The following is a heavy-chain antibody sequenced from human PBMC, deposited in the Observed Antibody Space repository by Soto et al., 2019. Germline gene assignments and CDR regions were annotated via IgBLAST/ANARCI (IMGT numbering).Heavy chain of an antibody. CDR2: IYYSGST. CDR1: GGSISSGGYS. J-gene: IGHJ5*02. D-gene: IGHD5-18*01. CDR3: ARGVPYSYGYVSWFDP. V-gene: IGHV4-61*08. Sequence: PSETLSLTCAVSGGSISSGGYSWSWTRQPPGKGLEWIGYIYYSGSTNYNPSLKSRVTISVDTSKNQFSLKLSSVTAADTAVYYCARGVPYSYGYVSWFDPWGQGNLVTVSS.